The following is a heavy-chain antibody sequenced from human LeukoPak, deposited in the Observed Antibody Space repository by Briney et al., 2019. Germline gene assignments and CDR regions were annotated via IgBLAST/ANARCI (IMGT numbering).Heavy chain of an antibody. D-gene: IGHD4-11*01. Sequence: GGSLRLSCAASGFTFSTYAMTWVRQAPGKGLEWVSTISGSGGSTYYADSVTGRFTISRDNSKNTLYLQMNSLRAEDTAVYYCANSRLHPNWFGPWGQGTLVTVSS. J-gene: IGHJ5*02. CDR3: ANSRLHPNWFGP. V-gene: IGHV3-23*01. CDR2: ISGSGGST. CDR1: GFTFSTYA.